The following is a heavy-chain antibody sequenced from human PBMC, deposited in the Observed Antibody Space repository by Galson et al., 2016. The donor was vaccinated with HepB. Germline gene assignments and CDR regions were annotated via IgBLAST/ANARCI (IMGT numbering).Heavy chain of an antibody. CDR1: GFTFGSYS. V-gene: IGHV3-48*02. CDR2: IRSGSDAI. CDR3: ARSSWSSGCWYSNDY. Sequence: SLRLSCAASGFTFGSYSMNWVRQAPGKGLEWVSYIRSGSDAIYYADSVKGRFTMSRDNVKNSLYLQMNSLRDEDTAVYYCARSSWSSGCWYSNDYWGQGTLVTVSS. D-gene: IGHD6-19*01. J-gene: IGHJ4*02.